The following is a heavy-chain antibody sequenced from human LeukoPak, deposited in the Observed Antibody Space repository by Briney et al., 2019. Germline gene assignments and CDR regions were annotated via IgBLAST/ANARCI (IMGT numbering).Heavy chain of an antibody. V-gene: IGHV4-39*01. Sequence: PSETLSLICTVSGGSISSRSDYWGWIRQTPGKGLEWIGNLDSSGSTYYNPSLKSRVTISVGTSKNQFSLNLRSVTAADTAIYFCSRAHDYGGLYFYYYMDVWGKGTTVTVSS. CDR1: GGSISSRSDY. CDR3: SRAHDYGGLYFYYYMDV. J-gene: IGHJ6*03. CDR2: LDSSGST. D-gene: IGHD4-23*01.